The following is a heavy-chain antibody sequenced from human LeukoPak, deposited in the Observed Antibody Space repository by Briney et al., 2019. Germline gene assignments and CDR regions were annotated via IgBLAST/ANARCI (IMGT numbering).Heavy chain of an antibody. CDR1: GFTFSSYA. Sequence: PGGSLRLSCAASGFTFSSYAMYWVRQAPGKGLEWVAVISYDGSNKYYADSVKGRFTISRDNSKNTLYLQMNSLRAEDTAVYYCARATGTTHDAFDIWGQGTMVTVSS. CDR3: ARATGTTHDAFDI. D-gene: IGHD1-1*01. CDR2: ISYDGSNK. V-gene: IGHV3-30*14. J-gene: IGHJ3*02.